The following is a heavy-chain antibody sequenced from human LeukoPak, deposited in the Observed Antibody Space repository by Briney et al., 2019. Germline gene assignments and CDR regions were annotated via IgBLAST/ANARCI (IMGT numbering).Heavy chain of an antibody. D-gene: IGHD3-22*01. CDR1: GGSISSSSYY. CDR2: IYYSGST. CDR3: ARLGEDYYDSSGYPLL. J-gene: IGHJ4*02. V-gene: IGHV4-39*01. Sequence: PSETLSLTCTVSGGSISSSSYYWGWIRQPPGKGLEWIGSIYYSGSTYYNPSLKSRVTISVDTSKNQFSLKLSSVTAADTAVYYCARLGEDYYDSSGYPLLWGQGTLVTASS.